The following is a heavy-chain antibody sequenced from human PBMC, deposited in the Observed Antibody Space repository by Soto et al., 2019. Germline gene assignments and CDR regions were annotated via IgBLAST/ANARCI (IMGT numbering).Heavy chain of an antibody. Sequence: PGGSLRLSCAASGFSFSNYEMNWVRQAPGEGLEWVSYINSDGSTIYYADSVKGRFTVSRDNAKNSLYLQMNSLRVEDTAVYYCVRYRRSDRALPFFDHWSQGTLVTVSS. J-gene: IGHJ4*02. CDR1: GFSFSNYE. D-gene: IGHD1-26*01. CDR2: INSDGSTI. CDR3: VRYRRSDRALPFFDH. V-gene: IGHV3-48*03.